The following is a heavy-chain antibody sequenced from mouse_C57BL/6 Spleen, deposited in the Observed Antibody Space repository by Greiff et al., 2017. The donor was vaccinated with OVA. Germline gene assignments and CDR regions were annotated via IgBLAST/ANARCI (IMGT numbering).Heavy chain of an antibody. Sequence: QVQLQQSGAELARPGASVKLSCKASGYTFTSYGISWVKQRPGQGLEWIGEIYPRSGNTYYNEKFKGKATLTADKSSSTAYMELRSLTSEDSAVYVCAREGESWFAYWGQGTLVTVSA. CDR1: GYTFTSYG. J-gene: IGHJ3*01. V-gene: IGHV1-81*01. D-gene: IGHD2-13*01. CDR2: IYPRSGNT. CDR3: AREGESWFAY.